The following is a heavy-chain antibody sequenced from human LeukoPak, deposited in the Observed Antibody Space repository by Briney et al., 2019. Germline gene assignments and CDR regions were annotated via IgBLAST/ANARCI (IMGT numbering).Heavy chain of an antibody. D-gene: IGHD6-13*01. CDR1: EFSVGSNY. CDR3: ATQGPTIAAAGTGYYYYYMDV. V-gene: IGHV3-66*01. CDR2: IYSGGST. Sequence: PGGSLRLSCAASEFSVGSNYMTWVRQAPGKGLEWVSLIYSGGSTYYADSVKGRFTISRDNSKNTLYLQMNSLRAEDTAVYYCATQGPTIAAAGTGYYYYYMDVWGKGTTVTISS. J-gene: IGHJ6*03.